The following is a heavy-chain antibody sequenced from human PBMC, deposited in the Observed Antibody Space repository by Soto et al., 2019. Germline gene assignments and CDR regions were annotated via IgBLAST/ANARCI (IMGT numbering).Heavy chain of an antibody. Sequence: GASVKVSCKASGYTFTSYDLNWVRQATGQGLEWMGWMNPNSGNTGYAQKFQGRVTMTRNTSISTAYMELSSLRSEDTAVYYCASTRVRCSSTSCSSGAFDIWGQGTMVNGSS. J-gene: IGHJ3*02. V-gene: IGHV1-8*01. CDR1: GYTFTSYD. CDR3: ASTRVRCSSTSCSSGAFDI. CDR2: MNPNSGNT. D-gene: IGHD2-2*01.